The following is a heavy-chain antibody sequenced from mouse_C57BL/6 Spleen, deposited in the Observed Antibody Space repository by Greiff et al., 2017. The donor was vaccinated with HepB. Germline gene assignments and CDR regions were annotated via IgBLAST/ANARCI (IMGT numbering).Heavy chain of an antibody. CDR3: AKSTMGTTDGFAC. Sequence: QVQLQQPGAELVMPGASVKLSCKASGYTFTSYWMHWVKQRPGQGLEWIGEIDPSDSYTNYNQKFKGKSTLTVDKSSSTAYMQLSSLTSEDSAVYYCAKSTMGTTDGFACWGQGTLVTVSA. CDR2: IDPSDSYT. V-gene: IGHV1-69*01. D-gene: IGHD2-2*01. CDR1: GYTFTSYW. J-gene: IGHJ3*01.